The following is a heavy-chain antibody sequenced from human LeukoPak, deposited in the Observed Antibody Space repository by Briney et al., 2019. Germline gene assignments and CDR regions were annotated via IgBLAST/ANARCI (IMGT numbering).Heavy chain of an antibody. CDR2: ISYDGSNK. Sequence: GRSLRLSCAASGFTFSSYAMHWVRQAPGKGLEWVAVISYDGSNKYYADSVKGRFTISRDNSKNTLYLQMNSLRAEDTAVYYCARVGYCSGGSCYDYFQHWGQGTLVTVSS. D-gene: IGHD2-15*01. V-gene: IGHV3-30*04. CDR1: GFTFSSYA. J-gene: IGHJ1*01. CDR3: ARVGYCSGGSCYDYFQH.